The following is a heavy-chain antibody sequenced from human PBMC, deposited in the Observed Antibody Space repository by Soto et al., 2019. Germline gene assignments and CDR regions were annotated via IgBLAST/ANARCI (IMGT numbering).Heavy chain of an antibody. CDR1: GYTFTSYG. CDR2: IRAYNGNT. D-gene: IGHD1-7*01. Sequence: QVQLVQSGAEVKKPGASVKVSCKASGYTFTSYGISWVRQAPGQGLEWMGWIRAYNGNTNYAQKLQGKVTMTTDTSTSTANMELRSLRSDDTAVYYCARDPRPGSTAPALDIWGQGTMVTVSS. V-gene: IGHV1-18*01. CDR3: ARDPRPGSTAPALDI. J-gene: IGHJ3*02.